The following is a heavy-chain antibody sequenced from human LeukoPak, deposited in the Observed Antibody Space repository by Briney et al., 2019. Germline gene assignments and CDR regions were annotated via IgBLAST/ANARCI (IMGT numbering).Heavy chain of an antibody. D-gene: IGHD2-15*01. CDR1: GFTFSSYS. V-gene: IGHV3-21*01. Sequence: PGGSLRLSCAASGFTFSSYSMNWVRQAPGKGLEWVSSISSSSSYIYYADSVKGRFTISRGNAKNSLYLQMNSLRAEDTAVYYCARDYCSGGSCLKDAFDIWGQGTMVTVSS. CDR3: ARDYCSGGSCLKDAFDI. CDR2: ISSSSSYI. J-gene: IGHJ3*02.